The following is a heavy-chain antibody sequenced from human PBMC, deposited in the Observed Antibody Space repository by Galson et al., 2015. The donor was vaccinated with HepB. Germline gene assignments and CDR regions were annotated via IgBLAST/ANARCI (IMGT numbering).Heavy chain of an antibody. J-gene: IGHJ6*02. CDR2: VHSSGVT. CDR1: GASISNKNYY. V-gene: IGHV4-39*01. CDR3: VRALGGSYFYGMDG. D-gene: IGHD3-16*02. Sequence: SETLSLTCSVSGASISNKNYYWVWIRQPPGKGLEWIGNVHSSGVTYYHPSLKSRVTISGDTAKNQFSLRVSSVTAADTAVYYCVRALGGSYFYGMDGWGQGTTVIVSS.